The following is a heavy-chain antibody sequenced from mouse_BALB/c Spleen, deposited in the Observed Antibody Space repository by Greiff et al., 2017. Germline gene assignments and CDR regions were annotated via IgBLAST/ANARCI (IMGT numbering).Heavy chain of an antibody. D-gene: IGHD2-1*01. CDR1: GISITTGNYR. CDR2: IYYSGTI. V-gene: IGHV3-5*02. Sequence: EVKVEESGPGLVKPSQTVSLTCTVTGISITTGNYRWSWIRQFPGNKLEWIGYIYYSGTITYNPSLTSRTTITRDTSKNQFFLEMNSLTAEDTATYYCARDGDYGNYEDAMDYWGQGTSVTVSS. CDR3: ARDGDYGNYEDAMDY. J-gene: IGHJ4*01.